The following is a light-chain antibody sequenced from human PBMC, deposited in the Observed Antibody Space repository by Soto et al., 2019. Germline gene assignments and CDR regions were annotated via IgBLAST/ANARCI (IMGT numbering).Light chain of an antibody. J-gene: IGLJ2*01. CDR2: MNN. V-gene: IGLV1-47*01. Sequence: QSVLTQPPSLSGTPGQTVTISCIGSRSNIGSAIVHWYQQLPGTAPKHLIYMNNQRPSGVPDRFSGSKSGTSASLAISGLRSEDEADYYCAAWDDSLSGVVFGGGTKLTVL. CDR1: RSNIGSAI. CDR3: AAWDDSLSGVV.